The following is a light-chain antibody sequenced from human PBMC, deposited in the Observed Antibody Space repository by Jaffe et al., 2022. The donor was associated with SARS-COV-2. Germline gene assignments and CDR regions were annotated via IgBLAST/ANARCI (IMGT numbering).Light chain of an antibody. CDR3: QQYNTYPLT. Sequence: DIQMTQSPSTLSASVGDRVTITCRASQSVKSWLAWNQQKPGKAPKVLIYKASTLESGVPSRFSGSGSGTEFTLTISSLQPDDFATYYCQQYNTYPLTFGQGTRLDIK. J-gene: IGKJ5*01. V-gene: IGKV1-5*03. CDR1: QSVKSW. CDR2: KAS.